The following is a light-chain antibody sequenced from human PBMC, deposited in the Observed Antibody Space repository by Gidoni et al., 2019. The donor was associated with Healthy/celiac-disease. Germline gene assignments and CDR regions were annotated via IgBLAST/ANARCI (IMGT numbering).Light chain of an antibody. CDR2: DAS. V-gene: IGKV3-11*01. CDR1: QSVSSY. J-gene: IGKJ2*03. Sequence: EIVLTQSPATLSLSPGERATLSCRASQSVSSYLAWYQQKPGQAPRLHIYDASNRATGIPARFSGSGSGTDFTLTISSLEPDDFAVYSCQQRSNWPPGFGQGTKLEIK. CDR3: QQRSNWPPG.